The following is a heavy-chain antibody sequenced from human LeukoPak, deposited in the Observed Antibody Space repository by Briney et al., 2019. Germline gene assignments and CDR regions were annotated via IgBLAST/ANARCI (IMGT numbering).Heavy chain of an antibody. J-gene: IGHJ5*02. CDR3: AREDRSLEVPAAQYPISWGFDP. CDR1: GYTFTSYG. Sequence: WASVKVSCKASGYTFTSYGISWVRQAPGQGLEWMGWISAYNGNTNYAQKLQGRVTMTTDTSTSTAYMELRSLRSDDTAVYYCAREDRSLEVPAAQYPISWGFDPWGQGTLVTVSS. V-gene: IGHV1-18*01. D-gene: IGHD2-2*01. CDR2: ISAYNGNT.